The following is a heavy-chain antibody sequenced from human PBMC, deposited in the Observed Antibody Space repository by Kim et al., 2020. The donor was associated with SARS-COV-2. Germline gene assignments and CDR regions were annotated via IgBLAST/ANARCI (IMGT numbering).Heavy chain of an antibody. Sequence: GGSLRLSCEASGFTFSSYAMHWVRQAPGKGLEWVAVISYDGSNKYYADSVKGRFTISRDNSKNTLYLQMNSLRAEDTAVYYCARDEYDSSGYSYGMDVWG. D-gene: IGHD3-22*01. CDR2: ISYDGSNK. J-gene: IGHJ6*01. V-gene: IGHV3-30*04. CDR3: ARDEYDSSGYSYGMDV. CDR1: GFTFSSYA.